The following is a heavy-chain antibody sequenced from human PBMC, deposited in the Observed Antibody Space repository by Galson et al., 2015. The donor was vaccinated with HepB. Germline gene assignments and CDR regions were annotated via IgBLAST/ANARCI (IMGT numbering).Heavy chain of an antibody. J-gene: IGHJ4*02. CDR1: GFTFSSYG. D-gene: IGHD3-10*01. CDR3: ARDQQLRVQGVINYYSDY. CDR2: IWYDGSNK. Sequence: SLRLSCAASGFTFSSYGMHWVRQAPGKGLEWVAVIWYDGSNKYYADSVKGRFTISRDNSKNTLYLQMNSLRAEDTAVYYCARDQQLRVQGVINYYSDYWGQGTLVTVSS. V-gene: IGHV3-33*08.